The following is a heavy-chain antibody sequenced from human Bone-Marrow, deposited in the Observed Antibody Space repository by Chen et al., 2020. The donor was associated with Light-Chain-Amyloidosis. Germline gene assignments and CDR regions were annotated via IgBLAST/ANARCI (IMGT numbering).Heavy chain of an antibody. V-gene: IGHV5-51*01. CDR3: ARRRDGYNLDS. J-gene: IGHJ4*02. CDR1: GYTFPNYW. D-gene: IGHD5-12*01. CDR2: IYPDDSDA. Sequence: EVQLEQSGPEVKKPGESLKISCKGSGYTFPNYWIGWVRQMPGKGLEWMGVIYPDDSDARYSPSFEGQVTISADKSITTAYLQWRSLKASDTAMYYCARRRDGYNLDSWGPGTLVTVS.